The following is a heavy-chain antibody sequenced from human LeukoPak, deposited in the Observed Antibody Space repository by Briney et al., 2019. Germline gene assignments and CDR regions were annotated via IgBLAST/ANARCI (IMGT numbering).Heavy chain of an antibody. CDR3: ARDMGDWNARQGSWFDP. J-gene: IGHJ5*02. Sequence: GRSLRLSCAASGFTFSSYAMHWVRQAPGKGLEWVAVISYDGSNKYYADSVKGRFTISRDNSQNTLYLQMNSLRAEDTAVYYCARDMGDWNARQGSWFDPWGQGTLVTVSS. CDR1: GFTFSSYA. V-gene: IGHV3-30*04. CDR2: ISYDGSNK. D-gene: IGHD1-1*01.